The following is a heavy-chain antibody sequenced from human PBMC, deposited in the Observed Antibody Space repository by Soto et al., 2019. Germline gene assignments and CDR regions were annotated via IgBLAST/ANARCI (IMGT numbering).Heavy chain of an antibody. CDR2: INPSGGST. V-gene: IGHV1-46*01. CDR3: ARDLKDYYDSSGLSGMDV. J-gene: IGHJ6*02. CDR1: GYTFTSYY. Sequence: ASVKVSCKASGYTFTSYYMHWARQAPGQGLEWKGIINPSGGSTSYAQKFQGRVTMTRDTSTSTFYMELSSLRSEDTAVYYCARDLKDYYDSSGLSGMDVWGQGTTVTVSS. D-gene: IGHD3-22*01.